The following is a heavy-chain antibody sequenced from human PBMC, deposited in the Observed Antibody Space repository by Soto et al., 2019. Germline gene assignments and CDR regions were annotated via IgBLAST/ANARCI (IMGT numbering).Heavy chain of an antibody. Sequence: ASVKVSCKASGYTFTSYGISWVRQAPGQGLEWMGWISANNGNTSYAQKFQGRVTMTRDTSTSTVYMELSSLRSEDTAVYYCARDRAKNNDFWSGFYYYYGMDVWGQGTTVTVSS. V-gene: IGHV1-18*01. CDR3: ARDRAKNNDFWSGFYYYYGMDV. CDR2: ISANNGNT. J-gene: IGHJ6*02. D-gene: IGHD3-3*01. CDR1: GYTFTSYG.